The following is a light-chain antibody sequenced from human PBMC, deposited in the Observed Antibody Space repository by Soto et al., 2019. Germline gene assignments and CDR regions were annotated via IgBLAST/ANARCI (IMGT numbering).Light chain of an antibody. Sequence: EIVLTQSPATLSLSLGERVTLSCRASQSVSTYFAWYQQKPGQAPRLLIYDASNRATGIPARFSGSGSGTDFTLTISSLEPEDFAVYYCQHRSDWPWTFGQGTKVEIK. CDR1: QSVSTY. CDR3: QHRSDWPWT. J-gene: IGKJ1*01. V-gene: IGKV3-11*01. CDR2: DAS.